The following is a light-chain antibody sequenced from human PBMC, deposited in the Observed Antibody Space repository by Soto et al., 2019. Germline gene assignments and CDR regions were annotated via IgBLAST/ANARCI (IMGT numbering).Light chain of an antibody. Sequence: EIVLQQSPATLPLSPGERATLSCRASQSVSSYLAWYQQKPGQAPRLLIYDASNSATGIPARFSGSSSGTYCALTISSLEPEDFAVYYCQQRSNWPPYTFGQGTKLEIK. CDR2: DAS. CDR3: QQRSNWPPYT. V-gene: IGKV3-11*01. J-gene: IGKJ2*01. CDR1: QSVSSY.